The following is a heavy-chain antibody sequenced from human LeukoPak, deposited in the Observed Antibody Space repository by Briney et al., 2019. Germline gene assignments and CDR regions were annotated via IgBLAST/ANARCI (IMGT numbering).Heavy chain of an antibody. Sequence: ASVKVSCKASGYTFTSYDISWVRQAPGQGLEWMGWMSPNNGNTGYAQKFQGRVTMTRDTSINTAYMELSSLRSEDTAVYYCASNPPRTGDFNYWGQGALVTVSS. J-gene: IGHJ4*02. D-gene: IGHD7-27*01. CDR2: MSPNNGNT. CDR3: ASNPPRTGDFNY. V-gene: IGHV1-8*02. CDR1: GYTFTSYD.